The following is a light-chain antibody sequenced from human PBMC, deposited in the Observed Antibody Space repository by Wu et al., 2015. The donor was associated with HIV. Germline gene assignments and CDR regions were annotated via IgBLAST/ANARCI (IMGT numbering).Light chain of an antibody. CDR2: AAS. Sequence: DIQMTQSPSSLSASVGDRVTITCRASQNIGFYLSWYQQKPGKAPNLLVYAASTLQSGVPSRFSGSGSGTDFSLSISSLQPDDFATYYCQQSFSTLPLTFGGGTKVESK. CDR3: QQSFSTLPLT. V-gene: IGKV1-39*01. J-gene: IGKJ4*01. CDR1: QNIGFY.